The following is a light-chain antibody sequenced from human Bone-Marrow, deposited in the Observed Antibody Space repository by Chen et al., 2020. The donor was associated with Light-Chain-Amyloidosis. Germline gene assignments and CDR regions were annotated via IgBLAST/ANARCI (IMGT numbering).Light chain of an antibody. CDR3: QVWDRSSDRPV. CDR2: DDS. Sequence: SYVLTQPSSVSVAPGQTATIACGGNNIGSTSVHWYQQTPGQAPLLVVYDDSDRTSGIPERLGGSNSGNTATLTISRVGAGDEADYYCQVWDRSSDRPVFGGGTKLTVL. J-gene: IGLJ3*02. V-gene: IGLV3-21*02. CDR1: NIGSTS.